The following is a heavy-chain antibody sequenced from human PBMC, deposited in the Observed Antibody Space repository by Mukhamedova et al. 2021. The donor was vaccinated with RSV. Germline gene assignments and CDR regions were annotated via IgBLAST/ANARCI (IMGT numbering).Heavy chain of an antibody. D-gene: IGHD3-10*01. Sequence: EWVSSISSSSSYRYYADSVKGRFTISRDNAKNSLYLQMNSLRAEDTAVYYCARDRMVRGVPFDYWGQGTLVTVSS. V-gene: IGHV3-21*01. CDR3: ARDRMVRGVPFDY. J-gene: IGHJ4*02. CDR2: ISSSSSYR.